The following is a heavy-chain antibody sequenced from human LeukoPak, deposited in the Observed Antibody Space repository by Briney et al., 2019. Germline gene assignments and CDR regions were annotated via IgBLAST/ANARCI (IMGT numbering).Heavy chain of an antibody. V-gene: IGHV3-30*18. D-gene: IGHD3-16*01. Sequence: HPGGSLRLSCAASGFTFSSYGMDWVRQAPGKGLEWVAVISYDGSNKYYADSVKGRFTISRDNSKNTLYLQMNSLRAEDTAVYYCAKSPYPYDALDYWGQGTLVTVSS. CDR3: AKSPYPYDALDY. CDR2: ISYDGSNK. J-gene: IGHJ4*02. CDR1: GFTFSSYG.